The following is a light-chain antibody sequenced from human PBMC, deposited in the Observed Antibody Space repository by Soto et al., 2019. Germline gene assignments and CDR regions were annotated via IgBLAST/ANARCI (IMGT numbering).Light chain of an antibody. V-gene: IGKV3-11*01. Sequence: EIVLTQSPATLSLSPGERATLSCRASQSVINYLAWYQQKPGQAPRLLIYDTSNRATGIPARFSGSGSGTDFTLIISSLEPEDFAVYFCQQYDASPLTFGPGTKVDVK. J-gene: IGKJ3*01. CDR2: DTS. CDR1: QSVINY. CDR3: QQYDASPLT.